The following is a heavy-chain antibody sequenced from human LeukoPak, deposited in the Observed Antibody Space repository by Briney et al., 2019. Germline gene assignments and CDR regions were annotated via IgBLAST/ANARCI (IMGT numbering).Heavy chain of an antibody. CDR1: GGSISSGGYY. V-gene: IGHV4-31*03. CDR2: IYYSGST. J-gene: IGHJ4*02. Sequence: SQTLSLTCTVSGGSISSGGYYWSWIRQHPGKGLEWIGYIYYSGSTYYNPSLKSRVTISVDTSKNQFSLKLSSVTAADTAVYYCARQYDTYRVYFDYWGQGTLVTVSS. D-gene: IGHD3-22*01. CDR3: ARQYDTYRVYFDY.